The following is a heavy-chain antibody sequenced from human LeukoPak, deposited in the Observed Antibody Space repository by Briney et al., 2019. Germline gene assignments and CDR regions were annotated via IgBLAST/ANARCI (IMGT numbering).Heavy chain of an antibody. J-gene: IGHJ4*02. CDR3: AREGYSGSPHFDY. V-gene: IGHV4-34*01. Sequence: SETLSLTCAVYGGSFSGYYWSWIRQPPGKGLEWIGEINHSGSTNYNPSLKSRVTISVDTSKNQFSLKLSSVTAADTAVCYCAREGYSGSPHFDYWGQGTLVTVSS. CDR1: GGSFSGYY. D-gene: IGHD1-26*01. CDR2: INHSGST.